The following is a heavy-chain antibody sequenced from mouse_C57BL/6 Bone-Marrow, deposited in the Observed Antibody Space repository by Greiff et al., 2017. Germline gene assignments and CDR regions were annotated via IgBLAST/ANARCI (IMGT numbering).Heavy chain of an antibody. V-gene: IGHV6-3*01. CDR1: GFTFSNYW. CDR2: IRLKSDNYET. Sequence: EVKVVESGGGLVQPGGSMKLSCVASGFTFSNYWMNWVRQSPEKGLEWVAQIRLKSDNYETHYAESVKGRFTISRDDAKSSVYLQMNNLRAEDTGIYYCTGDAMDYWGQGTSVTVSS. J-gene: IGHJ4*01. CDR3: TGDAMDY.